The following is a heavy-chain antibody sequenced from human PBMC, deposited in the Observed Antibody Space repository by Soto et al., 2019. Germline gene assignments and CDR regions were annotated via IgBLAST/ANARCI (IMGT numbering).Heavy chain of an antibody. CDR1: GFTFSSYA. V-gene: IGHV3-30-3*01. J-gene: IGHJ4*02. CDR2: ISYDGSNK. Sequence: PGGSLRLSCAASGFTFSSYAMHWVRQAPGKGLEWVAVISYDGSNKYYADSVKGRFTISRDNSKNTLYLQMNSLRAEDTAVYYCARSPGSYSYVPVDYWGQGTLVTVSS. CDR3: ARSPGSYSYVPVDY. D-gene: IGHD5-18*01.